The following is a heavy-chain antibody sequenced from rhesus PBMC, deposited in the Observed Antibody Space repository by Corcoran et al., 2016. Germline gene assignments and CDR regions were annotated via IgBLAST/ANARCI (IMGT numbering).Heavy chain of an antibody. J-gene: IGHJ6*01. D-gene: IGHD3-3*01. CDR2: ISGGSGST. CDR1: GGSVSSSNW. CDR3: ASRSYNIWTGYGT. V-gene: IGHV4-65*01. Sequence: QVQLQESGPGLVKPSETLSLTCAVSGGSVSSSNWWSWIRRPPGKGLGWIGYISGGSGSTYYNPSLKSRVTISTDTSKNQFSLKLSSVTAADTAVYYCASRSYNIWTGYGTWGQGVVVTVSS.